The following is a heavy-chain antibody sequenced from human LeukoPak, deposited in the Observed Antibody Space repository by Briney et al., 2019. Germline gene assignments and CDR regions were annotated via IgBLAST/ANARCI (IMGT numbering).Heavy chain of an antibody. J-gene: IGHJ4*02. V-gene: IGHV3-23*01. CDR1: GFTFSSYA. CDR3: AKRLGQQLVQPYFDY. Sequence: PGGXXXLXCAASGFTFSSYAMSWVRQAPGKGLEWVSAFCPTCGTTYYAHSLKGRFTISRDNSKNTLYLQMNSLRAEDTAVYYCAKRLGQQLVQPYFDYWGQGTLVTVSS. CDR2: FCPTCGTT. D-gene: IGHD6-13*01.